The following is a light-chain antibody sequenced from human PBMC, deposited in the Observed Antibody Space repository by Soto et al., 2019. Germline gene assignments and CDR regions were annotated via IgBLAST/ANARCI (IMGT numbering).Light chain of an antibody. Sequence: QSALTQPASVSGSPGQSIPTPCTGTSSDIGNYNLLSWYQQHPGEAPKLMIYEDNKRPSGVSSRFSGSKSGNTASLTMSGHQAEDEADDDCYSDVGTNPPLYVFGTGTELTV. V-gene: IGLV2-23*01. CDR3: YSDVGTNPPLYV. CDR1: SSDIGNYNL. CDR2: EDN. J-gene: IGLJ1*01.